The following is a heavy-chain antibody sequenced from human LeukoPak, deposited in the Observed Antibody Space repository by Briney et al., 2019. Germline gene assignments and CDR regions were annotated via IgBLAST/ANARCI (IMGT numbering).Heavy chain of an antibody. D-gene: IGHD3-10*01. CDR3: ARDQTGYYYGSGRSDWFDP. Sequence: SETLSLTCTVSGYSLSSGYYWGWIRQPPGKGLEWIGSVDHSGGTYYNPSLRSRVSISVDTSKNQFSLKLSSVTAADTAVYYCARDQTGYYYGSGRSDWFDPWGQGTLVTVSS. CDR2: VDHSGGT. V-gene: IGHV4-38-2*02. J-gene: IGHJ5*02. CDR1: GYSLSSGYY.